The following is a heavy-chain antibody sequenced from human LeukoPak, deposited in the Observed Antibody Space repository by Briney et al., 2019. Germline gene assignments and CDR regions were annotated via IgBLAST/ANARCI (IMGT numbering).Heavy chain of an antibody. CDR3: VRDRELTY. Sequence: SETLSLTCTVSGGSISIYYWSWLRQPPGKGLEWIGYIYNSGSTIYNPSLRSRVAISVDTSKNQFSLKLNSVTAADTAVYYCVRDRELTYWSQGTLVTVSS. V-gene: IGHV4-59*01. J-gene: IGHJ4*02. CDR2: IYNSGST. CDR1: GGSISIYY. D-gene: IGHD1-26*01.